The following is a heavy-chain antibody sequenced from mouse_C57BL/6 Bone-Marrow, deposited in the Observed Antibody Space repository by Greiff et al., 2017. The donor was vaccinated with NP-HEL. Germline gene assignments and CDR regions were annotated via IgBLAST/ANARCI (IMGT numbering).Heavy chain of an antibody. J-gene: IGHJ1*03. V-gene: IGHV1-22*01. CDR3: ARASDYDWYFDV. D-gene: IGHD2-13*01. CDR2: INPNNGGT. CDR1: GYTFTDYN. Sequence: EVKLQESGPELVKPGASVKMSCKASGYTFTDYNMHWVKQSHGKSLEWIGYINPNNGGTSYNQKFKGKATLTVNKSSSTAYMDLRSLTSEDSAVYYCARASDYDWYFDVWGTGTTVTVSS.